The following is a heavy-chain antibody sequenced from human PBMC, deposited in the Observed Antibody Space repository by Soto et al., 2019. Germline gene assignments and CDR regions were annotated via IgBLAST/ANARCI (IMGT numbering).Heavy chain of an antibody. V-gene: IGHV4-59*12. CDR2: IYYSGST. Sequence: SETLSLTCTVSGDSIDNYYWSWIRQSPGRGLEWIGYIYYSGSTTYSPSLKSRVTISVDRAKSQFSLRLRSVTAADTAVYYCARSGRFLELLFYLDSWGQGALVTVSS. CDR1: GDSIDNYY. D-gene: IGHD3-3*01. J-gene: IGHJ4*02. CDR3: ARSGRFLELLFYLDS.